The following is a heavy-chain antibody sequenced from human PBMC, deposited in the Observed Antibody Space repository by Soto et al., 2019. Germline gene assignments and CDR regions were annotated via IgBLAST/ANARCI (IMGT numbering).Heavy chain of an antibody. CDR2: IRNIANRYTT. D-gene: IGHD1-7*01. Sequence: EVQLVESGGDLVQPGGSLRLSCAVSGFTFSDHYMDWVRQAPGKGLEWVGRIRNIANRYTTDYPASVKGRFTISRDDSKNSLYLQMNSLKTEDTAMYYCARRITGTPPADAGSWGQGTLVTVSS. CDR1: GFTFSDHY. J-gene: IGHJ5*02. CDR3: ARRITGTPPADAGS. V-gene: IGHV3-72*01.